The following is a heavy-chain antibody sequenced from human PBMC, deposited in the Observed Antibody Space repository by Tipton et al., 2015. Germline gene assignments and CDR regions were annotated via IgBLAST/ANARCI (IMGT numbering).Heavy chain of an antibody. Sequence: VQLVQSGAEGKKPGESLKISCKRSGYTFSDYWIGWGRQMPGKSLEWMGIIYPGDADARVSPFFQGQVTISADKSISTAYLQRSCLRASDSAMFYCARHSLQLLVADLDYWCQGTLVTVSS. D-gene: IGHD2-2*01. J-gene: IGHJ4*02. CDR3: ARHSLQLLVADLDY. CDR2: IYPGDADA. CDR1: GYTFSDYW. V-gene: IGHV5-51*01.